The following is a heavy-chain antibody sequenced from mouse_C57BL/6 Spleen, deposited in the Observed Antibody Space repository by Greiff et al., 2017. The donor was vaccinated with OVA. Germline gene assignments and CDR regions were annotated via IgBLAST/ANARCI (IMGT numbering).Heavy chain of an antibody. CDR2: INYDGSST. J-gene: IGHJ2*01. V-gene: IGHV5-16*01. D-gene: IGHD1-1*01. Sequence: EVKLMESEGGLVQPGSSMKLSCTASGFTFSDYYMAWVRQVPEKGLEWVANINYDGSSTYYLDSLKSRFIISRDNAKNILYLQMSSLKSEDTATYYCARDGYYYGSSFSFDYWGQGTTLTVSS. CDR3: ARDGYYYGSSFSFDY. CDR1: GFTFSDYY.